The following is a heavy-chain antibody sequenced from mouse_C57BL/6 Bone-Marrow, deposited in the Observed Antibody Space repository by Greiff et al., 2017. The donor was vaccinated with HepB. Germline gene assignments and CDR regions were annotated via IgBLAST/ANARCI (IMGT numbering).Heavy chain of an antibody. Sequence: EVKLVESGGGLVKPGGSLKLSCAASGFTFSSYAMSWVRQTPEKRLEWVATISDGGSYTYYPDNVKGRFTISRDNAKNNLYLQMSHLKSEDTAMYYCARDDYYGSSNAHYYAMDYWGQGTSVTVSS. CDR1: GFTFSSYA. D-gene: IGHD1-1*01. V-gene: IGHV5-4*01. J-gene: IGHJ4*01. CDR2: ISDGGSYT. CDR3: ARDDYYGSSNAHYYAMDY.